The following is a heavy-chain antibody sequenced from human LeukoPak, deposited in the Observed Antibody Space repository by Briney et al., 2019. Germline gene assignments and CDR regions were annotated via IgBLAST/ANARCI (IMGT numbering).Heavy chain of an antibody. J-gene: IGHJ4*02. CDR3: SSRLFD. Sequence: AGGSLRLSCAASGFTFSTYWMHWVRQAPGKGLVWVSCIKSDGSSTIYADSVKGRFTISRDNAKSTLYLQMNSLRAEDTAVYYCSSRLFDWGQGTLVTVSS. D-gene: IGHD6-25*01. CDR2: IKSDGSST. V-gene: IGHV3-74*01. CDR1: GFTFSTYW.